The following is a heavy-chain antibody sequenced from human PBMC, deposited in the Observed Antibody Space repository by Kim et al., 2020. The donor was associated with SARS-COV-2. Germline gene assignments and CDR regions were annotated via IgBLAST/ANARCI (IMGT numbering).Heavy chain of an antibody. CDR1: GFTVSSNY. Sequence: GGSLRLSCAASGFTVSSNYMSWVRQAPGKGLEWVSVIYSGGSTYYADSVKGRFTISRDNSKNTLYLQMNSLRAEDTAVYYCARTYYYDSSGYYGFPFDYWGQGTLVTVSS. CDR2: IYSGGST. CDR3: ARTYYYDSSGYYGFPFDY. V-gene: IGHV3-53*01. D-gene: IGHD3-22*01. J-gene: IGHJ4*02.